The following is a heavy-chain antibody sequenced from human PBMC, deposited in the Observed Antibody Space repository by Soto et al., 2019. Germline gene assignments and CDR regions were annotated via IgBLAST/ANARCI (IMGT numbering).Heavy chain of an antibody. Sequence: SGPTLVNPTQTLTLTCTFSGFSLSTSGVGVGWIRQPPGKALEWLALIYWDDDKRYSPSLKSRLTITKDTSKNQVVLTMTNMDPVDTATYYCAHRSYYDFWSGYSKTEKNDAFDIWGQGTMVTVSS. J-gene: IGHJ3*02. CDR2: IYWDDDK. CDR3: AHRSYYDFWSGYSKTEKNDAFDI. V-gene: IGHV2-5*02. D-gene: IGHD3-3*01. CDR1: GFSLSTSGVG.